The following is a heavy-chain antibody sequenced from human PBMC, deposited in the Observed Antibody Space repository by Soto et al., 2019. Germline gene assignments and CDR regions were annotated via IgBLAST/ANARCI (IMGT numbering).Heavy chain of an antibody. J-gene: IGHJ4*02. Sequence: EVQLVESGGGLVQPGGSLRLSCAASGFTFSSYSMNWVRQAPGKGLEWVSYISSSSSTIYYADSVKGRFSISRDNAKKSLYLQTNSLRAEDTAVYYCARDAPPDDYGGQGTLVTVSS. CDR1: GFTFSSYS. CDR3: ARDAPPDDY. CDR2: ISSSSSTI. V-gene: IGHV3-48*01.